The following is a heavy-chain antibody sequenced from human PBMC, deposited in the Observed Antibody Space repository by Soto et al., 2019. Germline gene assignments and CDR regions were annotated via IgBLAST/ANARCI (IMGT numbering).Heavy chain of an antibody. CDR1: GITFSAFG. Sequence: GGSLRLSCGASGITFSAFGLHWVRQAPGKGLEWVAVISHDGNDKYYTDSVKGRFTISRDNSKNTLYLQMNSLRGEDTAIYFCATDLGTTVTTYNFFDPWGQGALVTVSS. J-gene: IGHJ5*02. D-gene: IGHD4-17*01. V-gene: IGHV3-30*03. CDR3: ATDLGTTVTTYNFFDP. CDR2: ISHDGNDK.